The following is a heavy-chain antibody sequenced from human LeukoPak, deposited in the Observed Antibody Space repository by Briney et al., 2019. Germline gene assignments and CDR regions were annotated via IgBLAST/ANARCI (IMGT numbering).Heavy chain of an antibody. CDR3: ARGRIVETIVSPRGFDP. J-gene: IGHJ5*02. CDR2: IYYSGST. Sequence: SETLSLTCTVSGGSISSSSYYWGWIRQPPGKGLEWIGSIYYSGSTYYNPSLKSRVTISVDTSKNQFSLKLSSVTAADTAVYYCARGRIVETIVSPRGFDPWGQGTLVTVSS. CDR1: GGSISSSSYY. D-gene: IGHD3-22*01. V-gene: IGHV4-39*07.